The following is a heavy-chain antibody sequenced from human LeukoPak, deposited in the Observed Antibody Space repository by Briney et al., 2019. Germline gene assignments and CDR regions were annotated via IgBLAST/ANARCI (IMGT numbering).Heavy chain of an antibody. J-gene: IGHJ4*02. Sequence: SETLSLTCAVYGGSFSGYYWSWIRQPPGKGLEWIGEINHSGSTNYNPPLKSRVTISVDTSKNQFSLKLSSVTAADTAVYYCASSSSSGEGFDYWGQGTLVTVSS. D-gene: IGHD6-6*01. CDR1: GGSFSGYY. V-gene: IGHV4-34*01. CDR2: INHSGST. CDR3: ASSSSSGEGFDY.